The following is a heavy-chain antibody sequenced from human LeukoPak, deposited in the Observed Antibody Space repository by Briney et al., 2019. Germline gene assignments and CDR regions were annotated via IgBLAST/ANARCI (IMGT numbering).Heavy chain of an antibody. Sequence: GASVKVSCKASGYTFTSYGISWVRQAPGQGPEWMGWISAYNGNTNYAQKLQGRVTMTTDTSTSTAYMELRSLRSDDTAVYYCARDYCSSTSCYTGGFDYWGQGTLVTVSS. D-gene: IGHD2-2*02. J-gene: IGHJ4*02. CDR2: ISAYNGNT. V-gene: IGHV1-18*01. CDR3: ARDYCSSTSCYTGGFDY. CDR1: GYTFTSYG.